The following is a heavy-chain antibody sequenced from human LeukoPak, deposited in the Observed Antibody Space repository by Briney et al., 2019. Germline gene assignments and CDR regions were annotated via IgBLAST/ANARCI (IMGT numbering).Heavy chain of an antibody. V-gene: IGHV1-18*04. CDR1: GYTFTGYY. D-gene: IGHD3-22*01. CDR3: ARDSYDSSGSYFFLKLLDY. J-gene: IGHJ4*02. Sequence: ASVKVSCKASGYTFTGYYMHWVRQAPGQGLEWMGWITAFNGNTDYAQKFQGRVTMTTDTSTNTAYLELRSLGSDDTAVYYRARDSYDSSGSYFFLKLLDYWGQGTLVTVSS. CDR2: ITAFNGNT.